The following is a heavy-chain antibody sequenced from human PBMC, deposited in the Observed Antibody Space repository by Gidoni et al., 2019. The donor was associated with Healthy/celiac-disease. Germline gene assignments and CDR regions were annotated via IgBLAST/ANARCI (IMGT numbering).Heavy chain of an antibody. V-gene: IGHV4-61*02. CDR2: IYTRGST. CDR3: ARVGYDFWSGYHGGFDP. Sequence: QVQLQESGPGLVKPSQTLSLTCTVSGGSISSGSYSWSWIRQPAGKGLEWIGRIYTRGSTNYNPSLKSRVTISVDTSKNQFSLKLSSVTAADTAVYYCARVGYDFWSGYHGGFDPWGQGTLVTVSS. CDR1: GGSISSGSYS. D-gene: IGHD3-3*01. J-gene: IGHJ5*02.